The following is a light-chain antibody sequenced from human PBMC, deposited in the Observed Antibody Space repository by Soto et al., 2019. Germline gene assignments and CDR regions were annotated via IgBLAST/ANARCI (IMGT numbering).Light chain of an antibody. J-gene: IGKJ1*01. CDR2: AAS. CDR1: QGISTW. Sequence: DIQMTQSPSSVSASVGDRVTITCRASQGISTWLAWYQQKPGKAPQLLISAASTLQSGVPSRFSGSGSGTEFTLTISSLQPDDFATYYCQHYNSYSEAFGQGTKVDIK. CDR3: QHYNSYSEA. V-gene: IGKV1D-16*01.